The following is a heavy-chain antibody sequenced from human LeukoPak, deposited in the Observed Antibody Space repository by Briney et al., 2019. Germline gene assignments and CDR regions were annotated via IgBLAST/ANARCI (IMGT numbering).Heavy chain of an antibody. CDR1: GFTFNTNA. D-gene: IGHD5-12*01. Sequence: GGSLRLSCAASGFTFNTNAMSWVRQAPGKGLEWVSAISGRTGGTYYADSVKGRFTISRDNSKSTLYLQMDGLRAEDTAVYYCAKCGNSGCHLIDYWGQGTLVTVSS. V-gene: IGHV3-23*01. J-gene: IGHJ4*02. CDR2: ISGRTGGT. CDR3: AKCGNSGCHLIDY.